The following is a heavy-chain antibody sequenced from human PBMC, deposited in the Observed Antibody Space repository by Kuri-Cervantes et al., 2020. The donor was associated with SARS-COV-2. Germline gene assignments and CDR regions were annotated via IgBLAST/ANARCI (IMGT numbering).Heavy chain of an antibody. D-gene: IGHD2-15*01. J-gene: IGHJ4*02. Sequence: GGSLRLSCAASGFTFSSYGMHWVRQAPGKGLEWVAVISYDGSNKYYADSVKGRFTISRDDSKNTLYLQMNGLRAEDTAVYYCAKVFVEILGYCSGGSCYFDYWGQGTLVTDSS. CDR1: GFTFSSYG. V-gene: IGHV3-30*18. CDR2: ISYDGSNK. CDR3: AKVFVEILGYCSGGSCYFDY.